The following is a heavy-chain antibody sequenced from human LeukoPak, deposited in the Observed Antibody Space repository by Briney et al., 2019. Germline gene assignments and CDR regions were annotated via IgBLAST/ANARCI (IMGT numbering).Heavy chain of an antibody. J-gene: IGHJ4*02. CDR2: INSDGSSA. CDR3: AVGAAGLDY. CDR1: GFTFDDYG. D-gene: IGHD6-13*01. V-gene: IGHV3-74*01. Sequence: GGSLRLSCAASGFTFDDYGMSWVRQAPGKGLVWVSRINSDGSSASYADSVKGRFTISRDNAKNTLYLQMNSLRAEDTAVYYCAVGAAGLDYWGQGTQVTVSS.